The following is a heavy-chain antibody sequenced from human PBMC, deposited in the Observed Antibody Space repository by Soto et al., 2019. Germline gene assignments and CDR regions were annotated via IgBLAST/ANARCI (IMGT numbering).Heavy chain of an antibody. Sequence: GASVKVSCKASGYTFTSYDINWVRQATGQGLEWMGWMNPNSGNTGYAQKFQGRVTMTRNTSISTAYIELSSLRSEDTAVYYCARSESTGTRTDPQYYYYGMDVWGQGTTVTVSS. CDR3: ARSESTGTRTDPQYYYYGMDV. V-gene: IGHV1-8*01. D-gene: IGHD1-1*01. J-gene: IGHJ6*02. CDR2: MNPNSGNT. CDR1: GYTFTSYD.